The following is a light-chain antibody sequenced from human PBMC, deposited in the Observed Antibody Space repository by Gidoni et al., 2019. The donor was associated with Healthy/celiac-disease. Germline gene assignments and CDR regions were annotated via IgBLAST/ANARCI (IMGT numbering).Light chain of an antibody. Sequence: DLVLTQSPDSLAGSRGERSSINCKSSQSVLYSSKNKNYLAWYQQKPGQPPTLLIYWSSTRESGVPDRFSGSGSGTDFTLPINPLQAEALAVYYCQQYYSAPPGTFGQGTQLEIK. CDR2: WSS. CDR1: QSVLYSSKNKNY. V-gene: IGKV4-1*01. J-gene: IGKJ2*02. CDR3: QQYYSAPPGT.